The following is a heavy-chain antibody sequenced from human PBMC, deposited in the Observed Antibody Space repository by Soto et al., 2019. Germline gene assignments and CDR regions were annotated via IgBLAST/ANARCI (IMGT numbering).Heavy chain of an antibody. CDR3: ARGSRGYDFWSGYYYQPVFDY. CDR2: MNPNSGNT. V-gene: IGHV1-8*01. J-gene: IGHJ4*02. D-gene: IGHD3-3*01. Sequence: ASVKVSGKVSGYTVTSYDINWVRQATGQGLEWMGWMNPNSGNTGYAQKFQGRVTMTRNTSISTAYMELSSLRSEDTAVYYCARGSRGYDFWSGYYYQPVFDYWGKGTLVTVSS. CDR1: GYTVTSYD.